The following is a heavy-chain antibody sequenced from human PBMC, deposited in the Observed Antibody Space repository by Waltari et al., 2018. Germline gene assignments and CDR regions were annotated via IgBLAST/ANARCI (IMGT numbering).Heavy chain of an antibody. J-gene: IGHJ4*02. Sequence: QVQLVQSGTEVKKPGASVKVSGKASGYTFAGHSIHWVRQAPGQGLEWMGWINPKSGETSYALKLQGRVTLTTDTATTTAFMELSDLTSDDTAIYYCAKDRYTSTWGSGTGDSWGQGTLVTVSS. CDR3: AKDRYTSTWGSGTGDS. CDR2: INPKSGET. CDR1: GYTFAGHS. V-gene: IGHV1-2*02. D-gene: IGHD2-2*02.